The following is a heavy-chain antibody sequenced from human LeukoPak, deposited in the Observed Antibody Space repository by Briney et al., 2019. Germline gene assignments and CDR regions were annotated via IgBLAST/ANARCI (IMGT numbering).Heavy chain of an antibody. J-gene: IGHJ4*02. Sequence: GGSLRLSCAASGITFSSFGMHWVRQAPGKGLEWVAVVSDNGRTKYYADSVKGRFTISRDNSKNTLDLQMNSLRAEDTAVYYCASLPTTVTTYWGQGTLVTVSS. CDR2: VSDNGRTK. CDR1: GITFSSFG. D-gene: IGHD4-17*01. CDR3: ASLPTTVTTY. V-gene: IGHV3-30*03.